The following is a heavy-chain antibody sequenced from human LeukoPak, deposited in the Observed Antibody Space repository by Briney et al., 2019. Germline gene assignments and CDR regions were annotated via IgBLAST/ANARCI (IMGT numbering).Heavy chain of an antibody. CDR3: ATLEWLFDY. CDR2: ISYDGGNQ. CDR1: GFTFSSYW. Sequence: PGGSLRLSCAASGFTFSSYWMSWVRQAPGRGLEWVAVISYDGGNQYYADSVKGRFTLSRDNSKKTLFLQMNSLRAEDTAVYYCATLEWLFDYWGQGTLVTVSS. J-gene: IGHJ4*02. V-gene: IGHV3-30*03. D-gene: IGHD3-3*01.